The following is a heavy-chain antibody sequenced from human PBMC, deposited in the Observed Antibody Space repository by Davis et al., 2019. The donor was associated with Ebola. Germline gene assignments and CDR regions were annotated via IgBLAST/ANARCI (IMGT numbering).Heavy chain of an antibody. V-gene: IGHV3-48*04. CDR2: ISSSGSTI. CDR3: AKAPLSTGRVFFDY. Sequence: GESLKISCAASGFTFSSYAMSWVRQAPGKGLEWVSYISSSGSTIYYADSVKGRFTISRDNAKNSLYLQMNSLRAEDTAVYHCAKAPLSTGRVFFDYWGQGTLVTVSS. D-gene: IGHD1-14*01. CDR1: GFTFSSYA. J-gene: IGHJ4*02.